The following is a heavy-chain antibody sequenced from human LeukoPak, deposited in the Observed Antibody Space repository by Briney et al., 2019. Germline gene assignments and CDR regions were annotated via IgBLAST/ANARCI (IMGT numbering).Heavy chain of an antibody. J-gene: IGHJ4*02. CDR2: INHSGST. Sequence: SETLSPTCAVYGGSFSGYYWSWIRQPPGKGLEWIGEINHSGSTNYNPSLKSRVSISVETSKNQFSLKLSSVTAANTAVYYCARVVGSDIVVVVAATEYYFDYWGQGTLVTVSS. V-gene: IGHV4-34*01. CDR3: ARVVGSDIVVVVAATEYYFDY. D-gene: IGHD2-15*01. CDR1: GGSFSGYY.